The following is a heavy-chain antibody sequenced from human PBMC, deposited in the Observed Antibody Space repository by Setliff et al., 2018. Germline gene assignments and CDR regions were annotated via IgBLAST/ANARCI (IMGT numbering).Heavy chain of an antibody. D-gene: IGHD4-17*01. CDR1: GGSVSSSSYY. Sequence: TLSLPCTVSGGSVSSSSYYWNWIRRPAGKGLEWIGRIYASGRTDYNPSLQSRVSISLDTSQSQFSLRLSSVTAADTALYFCARVRNDYPYYIDSWGQGTLVTVSS. J-gene: IGHJ4*02. CDR3: ARVRNDYPYYIDS. CDR2: IYASGRT. V-gene: IGHV4-61*02.